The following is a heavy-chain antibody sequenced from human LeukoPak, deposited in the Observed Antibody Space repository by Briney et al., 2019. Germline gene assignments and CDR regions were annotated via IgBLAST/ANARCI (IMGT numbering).Heavy chain of an antibody. V-gene: IGHV1-2*06. Sequence: SVKLSFKASGYTFTVYYMHLVRHPPAPGIEWMGRINPNSGGTNYAQKVQGRVTMTRDTSISTAYMELSRLRSDDTAVYYCARAVIDSSGYYYVDYWGQGTLVTVSS. J-gene: IGHJ4*02. CDR3: ARAVIDSSGYYYVDY. CDR1: GYTFTVYY. CDR2: INPNSGGT. D-gene: IGHD3-22*01.